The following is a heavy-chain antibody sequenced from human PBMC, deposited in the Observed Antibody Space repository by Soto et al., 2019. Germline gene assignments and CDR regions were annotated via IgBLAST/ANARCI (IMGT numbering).Heavy chain of an antibody. Sequence: GGSLRLSCEASGFTFNNYGMNWVRQAPGQGLEWVSTISGSGGSTYYADSVEGRFAIFRDNSKNTLYLQMNSLRAEDTAGYYCAKATLYCSGRSCYTFDYWGQGTLVTVSS. CDR2: ISGSGGST. CDR3: AKATLYCSGRSCYTFDY. CDR1: GFTFNNYG. J-gene: IGHJ4*03. V-gene: IGHV3-23*01. D-gene: IGHD2-15*01.